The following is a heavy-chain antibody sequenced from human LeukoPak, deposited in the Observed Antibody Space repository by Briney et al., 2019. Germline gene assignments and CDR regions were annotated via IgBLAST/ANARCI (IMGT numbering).Heavy chain of an antibody. CDR3: ARGRKTGTRVAVDI. V-gene: IGHV1-8*01. CDR1: GYTFTSYD. Sequence: GASVKVSCRASGYTFTSYDINWVRQATGQGLEWMGWIGPNNGNTGYAQKFQGRVTMTRNTSISTAYMELSSLRSEDTAVYYRARGRKTGTRVAVDIWGQGTMVTVSS. J-gene: IGHJ3*02. CDR2: IGPNNGNT.